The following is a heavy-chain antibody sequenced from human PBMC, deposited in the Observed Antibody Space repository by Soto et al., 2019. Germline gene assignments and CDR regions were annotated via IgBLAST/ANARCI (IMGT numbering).Heavy chain of an antibody. CDR3: ARSSYYYDSSGYYVGEYFYSTFDY. Sequence: QVQLVQSGAEVKKPGSSVKVSCKASGGTFSSYAISWVRQAPGQGLEWMGGIIPIFGTANYAQKFQGRVTIPADESTSTAYMELSSLRSEDTAVYYCARSSYYYDSSGYYVGEYFYSTFDYWGQGTLVTVSS. V-gene: IGHV1-69*01. CDR1: GGTFSSYA. D-gene: IGHD3-22*01. CDR2: IIPIFGTA. J-gene: IGHJ4*02.